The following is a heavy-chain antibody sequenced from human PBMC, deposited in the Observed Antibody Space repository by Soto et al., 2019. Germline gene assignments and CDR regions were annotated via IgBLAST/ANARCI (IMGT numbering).Heavy chain of an antibody. D-gene: IGHD6-13*01. CDR1: GFTFSSYS. Sequence: PGESLKISCAASGFTFSSYSMNWVRQAPGKGLEWVSFISSSSSYIYYADSVKGRFTISGDNAKNSLYLQMNSLRAEDTAVYYCARIKPGVYSSSGYYYYYGMDVWGQGTTVTVSS. V-gene: IGHV3-21*01. CDR3: ARIKPGVYSSSGYYYYYGMDV. CDR2: ISSSSSYI. J-gene: IGHJ6*02.